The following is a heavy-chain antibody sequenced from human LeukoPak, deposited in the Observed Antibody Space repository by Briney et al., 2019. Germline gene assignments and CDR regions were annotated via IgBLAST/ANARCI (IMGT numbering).Heavy chain of an antibody. CDR2: INPNSGGT. Sequence: ASVKVSCKASGYTFTGHYMHWVRQAPGQGLEWMGWINPNSGGTNYAQKFQGRVTMTRDTSISTAYMELSRLRSDDTAVYYCASMTGTTEWFDPWGQGTLVTVSS. V-gene: IGHV1-2*02. CDR1: GYTFTGHY. J-gene: IGHJ5*02. CDR3: ASMTGTTEWFDP. D-gene: IGHD1-7*01.